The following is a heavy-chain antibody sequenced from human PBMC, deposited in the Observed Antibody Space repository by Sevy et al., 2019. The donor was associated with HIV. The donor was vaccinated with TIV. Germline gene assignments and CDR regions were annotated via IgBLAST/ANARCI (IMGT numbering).Heavy chain of an antibody. CDR3: ARDGYGDYGLPYYYGYGMDV. Sequence: SETLSPTCTVSGGSISSYYWSWIRQPAGKGLEWIGRIYTSGSTNYNPSLKSRVTMSVDTSKNQFSLKLSSVTAADTAVYYCARDGYGDYGLPYYYGYGMDVWGQGTTVTVSS. V-gene: IGHV4-4*07. D-gene: IGHD4-17*01. CDR1: GGSISSYY. J-gene: IGHJ6*02. CDR2: IYTSGST.